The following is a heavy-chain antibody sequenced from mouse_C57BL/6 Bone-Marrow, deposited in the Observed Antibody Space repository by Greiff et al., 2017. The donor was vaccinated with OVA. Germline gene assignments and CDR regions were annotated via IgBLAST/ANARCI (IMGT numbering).Heavy chain of an antibody. CDR3: ANYGNYGDYAMDY. Sequence: EVKLQESGPGLVKPSQSLSLTCSVTGYSITSGYYWNWIRQFPGNKLEWMGYISYDGSNNYNPSLKNRISITRDTSKNQFFLKLNSVTTEDTATYYCANYGNYGDYAMDYWGQGTSVTVSS. D-gene: IGHD2-1*01. CDR2: ISYDGSN. V-gene: IGHV3-6*01. J-gene: IGHJ4*01. CDR1: GYSITSGYY.